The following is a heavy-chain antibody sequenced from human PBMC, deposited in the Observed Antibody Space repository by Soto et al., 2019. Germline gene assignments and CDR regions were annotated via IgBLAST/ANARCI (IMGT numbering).Heavy chain of an antibody. CDR3: ARTPSRITIFGVVILGWFDP. J-gene: IGHJ5*02. V-gene: IGHV4-31*03. CDR1: GGSISSGGYC. Sequence: QVQLQESGPGLVKPSQTLSLTCTVSGGSISSGGYCWSWIRQHPGKGLEWIGYIYYSGSTYYNPSLKSRVTISVDTSKNQFSLKLSSVTAADTAVYYCARTPSRITIFGVVILGWFDPWGQGTLVTVSS. D-gene: IGHD3-3*01. CDR2: IYYSGST.